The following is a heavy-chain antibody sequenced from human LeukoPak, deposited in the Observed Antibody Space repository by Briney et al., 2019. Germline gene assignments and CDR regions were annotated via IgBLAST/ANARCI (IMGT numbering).Heavy chain of an antibody. CDR2: ISSSGSII. V-gene: IGHV3-11*04. CDR1: GFTFSDYY. J-gene: IGHJ4*02. CDR3: ARLGRSERHCTNGVRYTKSLDY. Sequence: PGGSLRLSCAASGFTFSDYYMSWIRQAPGKGLEWVSYISSSGSIIYYADSVKGRFTISRDNAKNSMYLQMNSLRAEDTAVYYCARLGRSERHCTNGVRYTKSLDYWGQGTLVTVSS. D-gene: IGHD2-8*01.